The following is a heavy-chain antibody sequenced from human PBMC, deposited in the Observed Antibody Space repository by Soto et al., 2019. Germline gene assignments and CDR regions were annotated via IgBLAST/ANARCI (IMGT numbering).Heavy chain of an antibody. D-gene: IGHD6-13*01. CDR1: GYNFANYW. J-gene: IGHJ3*02. V-gene: IGHV5-51*01. CDR2: IFPGDSDT. Sequence: PGEDLEIHLKGSGYNFANYWIGWVRQMPGKGLDWMGMIFPGDSDTKHSPSLQGQITMSVDKSDSSAYLQWRSLKASDTAMYYCAAGYTTGPDAFDIWGQGTMVTDSS. CDR3: AAGYTTGPDAFDI.